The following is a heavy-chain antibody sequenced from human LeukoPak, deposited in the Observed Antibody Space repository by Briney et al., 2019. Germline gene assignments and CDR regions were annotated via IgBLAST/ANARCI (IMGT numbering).Heavy chain of an antibody. Sequence: GGSLRLSCAASGFTFSSYAMSWVRQAPGKGLEWVSVIYSGGSTYYADSVKGRFTISRDNSKNTLYLQMNSLRAEDTAVYYCARVASSGWYQFLFDYWGQGTLVTVSS. CDR1: GFTFSSYA. D-gene: IGHD6-19*01. CDR3: ARVASSGWYQFLFDY. CDR2: IYSGGST. V-gene: IGHV3-53*01. J-gene: IGHJ4*02.